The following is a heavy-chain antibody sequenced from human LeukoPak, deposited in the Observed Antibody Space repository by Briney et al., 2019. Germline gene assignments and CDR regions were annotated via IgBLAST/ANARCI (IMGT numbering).Heavy chain of an antibody. D-gene: IGHD2-15*01. J-gene: IGHJ4*02. CDR1: GFTFSGYG. CDR3: ARGYCSGGSCSQADY. CDR2: ISFDGSNQ. Sequence: PGGSLRLSCAASGFTFSGYGMHWVRQAPGKGLEWVALISFDGSNQYYADSVKGRFTISRDNSKNTLYLQMSSLRAEDTAVYYCARGYCSGGSCSQADYWGQGTLVTVSS. V-gene: IGHV3-30*03.